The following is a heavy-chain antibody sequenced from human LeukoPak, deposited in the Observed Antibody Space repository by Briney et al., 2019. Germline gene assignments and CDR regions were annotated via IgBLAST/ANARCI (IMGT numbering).Heavy chain of an antibody. CDR3: ARDPPAPDYSYSHFDY. CDR2: IKQDGSEI. Sequence: GGSLRLSCATSGFTFSSYWMSCVRQVPGKGLERVANIKQDGSEIYYVDSVKGRFTFSRDNAKNSLFLQMNSLRVEDTAVYYCARDPPAPDYSYSHFDYWGQGTLVTVSS. D-gene: IGHD4-11*01. J-gene: IGHJ4*02. V-gene: IGHV3-7*01. CDR1: GFTFSSYW.